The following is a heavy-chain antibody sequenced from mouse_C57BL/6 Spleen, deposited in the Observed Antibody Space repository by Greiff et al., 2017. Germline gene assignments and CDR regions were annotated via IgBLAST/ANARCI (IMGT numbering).Heavy chain of an antibody. CDR2: IWSGGST. Sequence: VMLVESGPGLVQPSQSLSITCTVSGFSLTSYGVHWVRQSPGKGLEWLGVIWSGGSTDYNAAFISRLSISKDNSKSQVFFKMNSLQADDTAIYYCARIGLGLYYAMDYWGQGTSVTVSS. V-gene: IGHV2-2*01. D-gene: IGHD3-3*01. J-gene: IGHJ4*01. CDR3: ARIGLGLYYAMDY. CDR1: GFSLTSYG.